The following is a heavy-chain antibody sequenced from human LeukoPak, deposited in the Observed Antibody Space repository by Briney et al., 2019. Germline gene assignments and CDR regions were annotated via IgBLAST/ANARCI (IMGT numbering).Heavy chain of an antibody. CDR1: GFTFGDYA. V-gene: IGHV3-49*04. CDR3: TRDALQVVAATRLLRRENYYYYYMDV. CDR2: IRNKAYGGTT. J-gene: IGHJ6*03. Sequence: GGSLRLSCTASGFTFGDYAMSWVRQAPGKGLEWVGFIRNKAYGGTTDYAASVKGRFTISRDDSKSIAYLQMNSLKTEDTAVYYCTRDALQVVAATRLLRRENYYYYYMDVWGKGTTVTISS. D-gene: IGHD2-15*01.